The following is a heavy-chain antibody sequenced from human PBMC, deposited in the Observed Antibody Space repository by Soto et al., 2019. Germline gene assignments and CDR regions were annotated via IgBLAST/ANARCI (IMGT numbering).Heavy chain of an antibody. CDR3: ARGNRKQWLAKGYYYYYMDV. Sequence: GGSLRLSCAASGFTFSSYGMHWVRQAPGKGLEWVAVIWYDGSNKYYADSVKGRFTISRDNSKNTLYLQMNSLRAEDTAVYYCARGNRKQWLAKGYYYYYMDVWGKGTTVTVSS. J-gene: IGHJ6*03. CDR1: GFTFSSYG. V-gene: IGHV3-33*01. D-gene: IGHD6-19*01. CDR2: IWYDGSNK.